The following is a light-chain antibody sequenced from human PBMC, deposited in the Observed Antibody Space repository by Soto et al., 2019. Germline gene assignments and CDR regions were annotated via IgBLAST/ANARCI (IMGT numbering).Light chain of an antibody. CDR3: QQRNYWQVT. CDR1: QSISSY. J-gene: IGKJ5*01. CDR2: DVS. V-gene: IGKV3-11*01. Sequence: EIVLTQSPGTLSLSPGERATLSCTASQSISSYLAWYQQKPGQAPRLLIYDVSKRATGIPARFSGSGSGTDFTLTISSLEPEDFAIYYCQQRNYWQVTFGQGTRLEIK.